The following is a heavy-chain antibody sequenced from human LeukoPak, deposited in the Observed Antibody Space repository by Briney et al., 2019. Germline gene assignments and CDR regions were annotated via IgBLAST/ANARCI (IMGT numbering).Heavy chain of an antibody. CDR3: ARAIGVSGRYYGWFDP. J-gene: IGHJ5*02. CDR2: IIPIGTA. D-gene: IGHD1-26*01. CDR1: GGTFSSYA. V-gene: IGHV1-69*05. Sequence: GASVKVSCKASGGTFSSYAISWVRQAPGQGLEWMGGIIPIGTANYAQKFQGRVTITTDESTSTAYMELSSLRSEDTAVYYCARAIGVSGRYYGWFDPWGQGTLVTVSS.